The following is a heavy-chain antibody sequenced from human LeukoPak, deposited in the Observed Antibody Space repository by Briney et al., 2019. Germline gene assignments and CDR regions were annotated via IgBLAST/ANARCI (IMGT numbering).Heavy chain of an antibody. CDR2: TNPDSGNT. V-gene: IGHV1-8*01. J-gene: IGHJ1*01. D-gene: IGHD4-17*01. Sequence: ASVKVSCKASGYTFTNYDINWVRQATGQGFEWMGWTNPDSGNTGYEQKFQGGLTMTRDASISTAYMELSSLRSEDTAFYYCTRGPYAYSQYWGQGTLVTVSS. CDR3: TRGPYAYSQY. CDR1: GYTFTNYD.